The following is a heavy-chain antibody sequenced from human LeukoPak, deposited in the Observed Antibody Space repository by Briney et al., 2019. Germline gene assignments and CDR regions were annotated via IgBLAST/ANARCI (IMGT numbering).Heavy chain of an antibody. Sequence: SETLSLTCTVSGDSISSYYWSWIRQPPGKGLEWIGYIYYSGSTIYHPSLKSRVTISVDTSKNQFSLKLSSVTAADTAVYYCARRRSIMYDGLYFDYWGQGTLVTVS. J-gene: IGHJ4*02. D-gene: IGHD2-8*01. V-gene: IGHV4-59*08. CDR2: IYYSGST. CDR1: GDSISSYY. CDR3: ARRRSIMYDGLYFDY.